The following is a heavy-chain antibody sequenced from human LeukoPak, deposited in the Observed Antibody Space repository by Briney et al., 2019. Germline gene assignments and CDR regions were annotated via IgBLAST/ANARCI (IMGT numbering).Heavy chain of an antibody. J-gene: IGHJ3*02. Sequence: PGRSLRLSCAASGFTFRSYDMHWVRQAPGKGLEWVAVVWYDESNKYYVDSVKGRFTISRDNSKNTLYLQMNSLRVEDTALYYCAREDSSGAFVIWGQGTMVTVSS. V-gene: IGHV3-33*01. CDR3: AREDSSGAFVI. D-gene: IGHD3-22*01. CDR1: GFTFRSYD. CDR2: VWYDESNK.